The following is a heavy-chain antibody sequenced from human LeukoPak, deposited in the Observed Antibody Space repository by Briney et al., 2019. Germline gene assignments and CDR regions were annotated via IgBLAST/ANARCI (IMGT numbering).Heavy chain of an antibody. J-gene: IGHJ1*01. Sequence: GASVKVSCKASGYTFTGYYIHWVRQAPGQGLEWVGWINPNSGGTNYAQKFQGRVTMTRDTSISTAYMEASGLRSDDTAVYYCARSLGYRDTEGIYFQHWGQGTLVTVSS. CDR3: ARSLGYRDTEGIYFQH. CDR2: INPNSGGT. D-gene: IGHD3-16*02. CDR1: GYTFTGYY. V-gene: IGHV1-2*02.